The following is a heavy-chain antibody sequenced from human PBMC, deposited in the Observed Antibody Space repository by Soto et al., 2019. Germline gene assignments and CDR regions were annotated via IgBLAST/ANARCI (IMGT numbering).Heavy chain of an antibody. CDR3: ARSPPVESRKLRLDC. J-gene: IGHJ4*02. V-gene: IGHV3-66*01. D-gene: IGHD6-6*01. CDR2: IYSGGDT. Sequence: EVQLVESGGGLVQPGGSLRLSCVASGFTVSSDYMSWVRQAPGKGLEWVSSIYSGGDTYYADSVKGRFTISTDNSKNTLYLQVNSLKTEDTAVYYCARSPPVESRKLRLDCWGQGTLVAVSS. CDR1: GFTVSSDY.